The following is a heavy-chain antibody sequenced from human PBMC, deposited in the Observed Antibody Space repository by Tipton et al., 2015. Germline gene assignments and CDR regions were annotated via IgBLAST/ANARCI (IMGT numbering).Heavy chain of an antibody. CDR2: ISHSGSTI. V-gene: IGHV3-11*01. Sequence: SLRLSCAASGFTFSDYYMNWIRQAPGKELEWVSYISHSGSTIYYADSVKGRFTISRDNAKNSLYLQMNRLRGEDTAVYYCARRSRQGLDYWGQGTLITVSS. J-gene: IGHJ4*02. CDR1: GFTFSDYY. CDR3: ARRSRQGLDY.